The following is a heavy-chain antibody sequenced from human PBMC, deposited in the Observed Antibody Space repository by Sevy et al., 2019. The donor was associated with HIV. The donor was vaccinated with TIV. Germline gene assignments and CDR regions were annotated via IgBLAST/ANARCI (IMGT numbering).Heavy chain of an antibody. D-gene: IGHD3-3*01. V-gene: IGHV3-21*04. CDR3: ARDFTIFGVVSGIDY. J-gene: IGHJ4*02. CDR1: GFNFRTYS. Sequence: GGSLRLSCAASGFNFRTYSMNWVRQAPGKGLEWLSSFSDDSRYIYYSDSVKGRFTISRANAKNLLFLQMNNLRVEDTAIYYCARDFTIFGVVSGIDYWGQGNLVTVSS. CDR2: FSDDSRYI.